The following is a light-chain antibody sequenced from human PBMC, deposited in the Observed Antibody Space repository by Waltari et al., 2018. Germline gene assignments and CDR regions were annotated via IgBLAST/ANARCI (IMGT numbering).Light chain of an antibody. J-gene: IGLJ3*02. V-gene: IGLV3-27*01. CDR3: YSAADNDLGV. CDR1: VLANKY. CDR2: KDT. Sequence: SFELTQTSSLSVSPGPTVRITCSGDVLANKYARWFQQKPGQPLILIISKDTERPSGIPERFSGSSSGTTVTLTISGAQVEDEADYSCYSAADNDLGVFGGGTKLTVL.